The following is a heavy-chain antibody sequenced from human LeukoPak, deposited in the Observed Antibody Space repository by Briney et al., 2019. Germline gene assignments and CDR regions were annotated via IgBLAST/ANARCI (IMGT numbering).Heavy chain of an antibody. CDR3: ARWSYVSGTWFLDY. CDR1: GFTFSGNW. Sequence: GESLRLSCEASGFTFSGNWMSWVRQAPGRGLEWVADINEDGTTIYYVDSVKGRFTISRDNAKNSLSLQLNTLRGGDTAVYYCARWSYVSGTWFLDYWGQGTLVTVSS. CDR2: INEDGTTI. V-gene: IGHV3-7*05. J-gene: IGHJ4*02. D-gene: IGHD3-10*01.